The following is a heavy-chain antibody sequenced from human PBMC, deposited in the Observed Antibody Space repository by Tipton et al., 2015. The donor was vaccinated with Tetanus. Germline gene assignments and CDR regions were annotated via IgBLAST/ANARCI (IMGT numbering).Heavy chain of an antibody. D-gene: IGHD3-22*01. CDR1: GYTFTNFG. CDR3: ARDRGDYIYYGMDV. J-gene: IGHJ6*02. V-gene: IGHV1-2*02. Sequence: QVQLVQSGAEMKKPGASVMVSCKAPGYTFTNFGISWVRQAPGQGLEWVGWIDPNSGDTIYAQNFQGRVTMTRDTSISTVYMELSRLRSDDTAVYYCARDRGDYIYYGMDVWGPGTTVTVSS. CDR2: IDPNSGDT.